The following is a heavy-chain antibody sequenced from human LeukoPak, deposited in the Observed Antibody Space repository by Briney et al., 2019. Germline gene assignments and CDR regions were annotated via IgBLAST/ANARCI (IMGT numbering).Heavy chain of an antibody. CDR1: GFTFSSYG. V-gene: IGHV3-33*01. Sequence: PGGSLRLSCAASGFTFSSYGMHWVRQAPGKGLEWVAVMWYDGSNKYYADSVKGRFTISRDNSKNTLYLQMNSLRDEDTAVYYCARADYGDYWIFDCWGQGTLVTVSS. D-gene: IGHD4-17*01. CDR3: ARADYGDYWIFDC. J-gene: IGHJ4*02. CDR2: MWYDGSNK.